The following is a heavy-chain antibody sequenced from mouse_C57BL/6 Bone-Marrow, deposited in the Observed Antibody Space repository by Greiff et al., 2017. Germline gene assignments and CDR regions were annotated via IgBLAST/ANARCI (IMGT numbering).Heavy chain of an antibody. Sequence: QVQLQQPGAELVMPGASVKLSCKASGYTFTSYWMHWVKQRPGQGLEWIGEIDPSDSYTNYNQKFKGKSTLTVDKSSSTAYMQLSSLTSEDSAVYYCAIYYDYLYYFDYWGQGTTRTVSS. V-gene: IGHV1-69*01. J-gene: IGHJ2*01. D-gene: IGHD2-4*01. CDR3: AIYYDYLYYFDY. CDR1: GYTFTSYW. CDR2: IDPSDSYT.